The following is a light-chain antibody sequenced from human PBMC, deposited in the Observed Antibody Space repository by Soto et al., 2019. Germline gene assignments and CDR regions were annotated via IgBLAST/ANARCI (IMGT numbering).Light chain of an antibody. J-gene: IGLJ3*02. CDR3: AAWDDTLNGWV. CDR1: SSNIGTNT. V-gene: IGLV1-44*01. CDR2: STN. Sequence: QSVLTQPPSVSGTPGQRVTISCSGSSSNIGTNTANWYQQLPGTAPRLLIYSTNQRPSRVPDRFSGSRSGTSASLAISGLQSDDEANYYCAAWDDTLNGWVFGGGTQLTVL.